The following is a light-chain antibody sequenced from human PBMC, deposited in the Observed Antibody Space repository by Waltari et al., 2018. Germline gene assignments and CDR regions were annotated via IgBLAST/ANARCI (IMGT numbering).Light chain of an antibody. Sequence: DIQMTQSPSTLSASVGDRVTITCRASQSISTSLAWYQQKKGQAPNLRIFEASTLQSGVPSRFSGSGSGTEFTLTISSLQPDDFATYYCQQLNSHLFTFGPGTTVDIK. CDR1: QSISTS. V-gene: IGKV1-5*03. CDR3: QQLNSHLFT. J-gene: IGKJ3*01. CDR2: EAS.